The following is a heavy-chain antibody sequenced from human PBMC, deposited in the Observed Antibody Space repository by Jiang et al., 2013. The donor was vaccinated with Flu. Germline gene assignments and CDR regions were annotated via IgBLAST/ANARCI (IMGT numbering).Heavy chain of an antibody. J-gene: IGHJ4*02. CDR2: NDDK. D-gene: IGHD3-16*01. CDR3: ARFWGPGIHTMTF. Sequence: NDDKRYSPSLRSRLTITKDTSRNQVVLTMTNVDPVDTATYYCARFWGPGIHTMTFWGQGTLVTVSS. V-gene: IGHV2-5*01.